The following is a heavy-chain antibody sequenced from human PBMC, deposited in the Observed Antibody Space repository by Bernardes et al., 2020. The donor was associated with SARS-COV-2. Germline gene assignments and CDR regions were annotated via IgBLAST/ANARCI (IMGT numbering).Heavy chain of an antibody. V-gene: IGHV1-2*04. CDR2: INPNSGGT. J-gene: IGHJ4*02. D-gene: IGHD2-8*01. CDR1: GYTFTGYY. Sequence: ASVKVSCKASGYTFTGYYMHWVRQAPGQGLEWMGWINPNSGGTNYAQKFQGWVTMTRDTSISTAYMELSRLRSDDTAVYYCARGVSAKLGYCTNGVCLLIDYWGQGTLVTVSS. CDR3: ARGVSAKLGYCTNGVCLLIDY.